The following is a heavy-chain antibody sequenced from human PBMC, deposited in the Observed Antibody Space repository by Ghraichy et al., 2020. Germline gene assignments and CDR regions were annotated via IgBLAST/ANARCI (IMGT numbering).Heavy chain of an antibody. CDR2: INWNGGST. CDR3: ARGSWYCSSTSCYYYGMDV. Sequence: GESLRLSCAASGFTFDDYGMSWVRQAPGKGLEWVSGINWNGGSTGYADSVKGRFTISRDNAKNSLYLQMNSLRAEDTALYHCARGSWYCSSTSCYYYGMDVWGQGTTVTVSS. J-gene: IGHJ6*02. V-gene: IGHV3-20*01. CDR1: GFTFDDYG. D-gene: IGHD2-2*01.